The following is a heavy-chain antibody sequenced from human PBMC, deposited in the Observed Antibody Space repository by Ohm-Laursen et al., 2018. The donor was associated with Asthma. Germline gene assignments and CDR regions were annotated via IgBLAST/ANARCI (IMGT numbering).Heavy chain of an antibody. Sequence: SLRLSCAAPGFTFSSYGMHWVRQAPGKGLEWVAVISYDGSNKYYADSVKGRFTISRDNSKNTLYLQMNSLRAEDTAVYYCARDRPAATPGRYYYYYGMDVWGQGTTVTVSS. CDR3: ARDRPAATPGRYYYYYGMDV. CDR1: GFTFSSYG. V-gene: IGHV3-30*03. J-gene: IGHJ6*02. CDR2: ISYDGSNK. D-gene: IGHD2-2*01.